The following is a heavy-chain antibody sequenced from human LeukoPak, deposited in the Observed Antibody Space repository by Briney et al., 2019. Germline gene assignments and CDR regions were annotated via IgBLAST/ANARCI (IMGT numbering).Heavy chain of an antibody. CDR3: ARANMITFGGVIVLDAFDI. V-gene: IGHV1-18*01. J-gene: IGHJ3*02. CDR1: GYTFTSYG. Sequence: GASVKVSCKASGYTFTSYGISWVQQAPGQGLEWMGWSSHYNGNTNYAQKLQGRVTMTTDTSTSTAYMELRSLRSDDTAVYYCARANMITFGGVIVLDAFDIWGQGTMVTVSS. CDR2: SSHYNGNT. D-gene: IGHD3-16*02.